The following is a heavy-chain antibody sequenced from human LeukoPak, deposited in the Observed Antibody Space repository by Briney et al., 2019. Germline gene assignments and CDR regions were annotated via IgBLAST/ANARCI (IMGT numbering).Heavy chain of an antibody. V-gene: IGHV3-20*04. CDR1: GFTFDDHG. J-gene: IGHJ4*02. CDR3: ANPLPQYNPGIAVAGTD. D-gene: IGHD6-19*01. Sequence: GGSLRVSCAASGFTFDDHGMSWVRQAPGKGLEWVSGINWNGGSTGYADSVKGRFTISRDNAKNTLDLQMNSLRGEDTAVYYRANPLPQYNPGIAVAGTDWGQGTLGNGFS. CDR2: INWNGGST.